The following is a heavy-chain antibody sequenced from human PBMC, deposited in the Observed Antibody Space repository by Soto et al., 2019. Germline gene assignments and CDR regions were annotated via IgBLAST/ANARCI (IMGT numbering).Heavy chain of an antibody. CDR1: GGSIGGVGYS. V-gene: IGHV4-30-2*01. J-gene: IGHJ5*02. CDR3: ARAQFYSGSGNYNNLMFDA. CDR2: LYHSGTF. D-gene: IGHD3-10*01. Sequence: QLQLQESGSGLVKPSQTLSLTCAVSGGSIGGVGYSWSWIRQPPGGGLEWIGYLYHSGTFLKSPSLKTRLTISLDMSYNRFSLTLNSMTAADTAVYYCARAQFYSGSGNYNNLMFDAWGQGIQVTVSS.